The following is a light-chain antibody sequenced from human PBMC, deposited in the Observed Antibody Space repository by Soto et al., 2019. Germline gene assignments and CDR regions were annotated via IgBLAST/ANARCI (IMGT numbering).Light chain of an antibody. J-gene: IGKJ4*01. CDR3: QQYNNWLALT. Sequence: EIVLTQSPGTLSLTPGERATLSCRASQSVSSNLAWYQQKPGQAPRLLIYGASTRATGIPARFSGSGSGTEFTLTISSLQSEDFAVYYCQQYNNWLALTFGGGTKVDIK. V-gene: IGKV3-15*01. CDR2: GAS. CDR1: QSVSSN.